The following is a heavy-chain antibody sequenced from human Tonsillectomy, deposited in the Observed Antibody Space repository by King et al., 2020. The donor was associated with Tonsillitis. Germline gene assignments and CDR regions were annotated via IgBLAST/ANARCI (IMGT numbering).Heavy chain of an antibody. CDR2: IIPILGIA. V-gene: IGHV1-69*09. D-gene: IGHD3-22*01. CDR1: GGTFSSCA. J-gene: IGHJ4*02. Sequence: VQLVESGAEVKKPGSSVKVSCKASGGTFSSCAISWVRQAPGQGLEWMGRIIPILGIANYAQKFQGRVTITADKSTSTAYMELSSLRSEDTAVYYCARRYYYDSSGSRDYWGQGTLVTVSS. CDR3: ARRYYYDSSGSRDY.